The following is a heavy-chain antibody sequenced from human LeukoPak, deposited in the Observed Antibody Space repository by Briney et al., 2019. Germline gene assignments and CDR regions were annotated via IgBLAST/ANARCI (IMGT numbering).Heavy chain of an antibody. V-gene: IGHV1-18*01. J-gene: IGHJ4*02. CDR3: ARSARSYPLVGANNLAY. CDR1: GYTFTSYG. CDR2: ISAYNSNT. Sequence: ASVKVSCKASGYTFTSYGISWVRQAPGQGLEWMGWISAYNSNTNYAQKLQGRVTMTTDTSTSTAYMELRRLRSDDTAVYYCARSARSYPLVGANNLAYWGQGTLVTVSS. D-gene: IGHD1-26*01.